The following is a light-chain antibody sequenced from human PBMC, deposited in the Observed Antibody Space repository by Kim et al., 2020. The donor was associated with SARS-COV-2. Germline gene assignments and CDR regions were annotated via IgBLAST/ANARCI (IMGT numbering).Light chain of an antibody. J-gene: IGLJ2*01. CDR1: KLGDKY. Sequence: SYELTQPPSVSVSPGQTASITCSGDKLGDKYACWYQQKPGQSPVLVIYEGTERPSGIPERFSGSKSGTTATLTFSGTQAIDEADYYCQAWDSRTVIFGGGTQLTVL. CDR2: EGT. V-gene: IGLV3-1*01. CDR3: QAWDSRTVI.